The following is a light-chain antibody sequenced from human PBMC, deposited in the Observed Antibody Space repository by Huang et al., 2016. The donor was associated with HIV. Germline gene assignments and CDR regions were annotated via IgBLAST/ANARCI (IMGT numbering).Light chain of an antibody. CDR2: KGT. V-gene: IGKV2-30*01. CDR3: MQGTHWPPYT. J-gene: IGKJ2*01. CDR1: QSLVDSNGKTY. Sequence: DVVLSQSPLSLTVTLGQPASISCRSSQSLVDSNGKTYVSWLHQRQGKSPRRLIYKGTGRDSGVPDRFCGSGSGTDFTLKISKVEAEDVGVYYCMQGTHWPPYTFGQGTEVEIK.